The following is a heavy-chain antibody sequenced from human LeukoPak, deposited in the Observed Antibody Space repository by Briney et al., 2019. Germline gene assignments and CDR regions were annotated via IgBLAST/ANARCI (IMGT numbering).Heavy chain of an antibody. Sequence: GGSLRLSCAASGFTFSSYDMHCVRQATGKGLEWVSAIGTAGDTYYPGSVKGRFTISRENAKNSLYLQMNSLRAGDTAVYYCARSTGSSWYWTSPYYFDYWGQGTLVTVSS. D-gene: IGHD6-13*01. CDR3: ARSTGSSWYWTSPYYFDY. J-gene: IGHJ4*02. CDR2: IGTAGDT. CDR1: GFTFSSYD. V-gene: IGHV3-13*01.